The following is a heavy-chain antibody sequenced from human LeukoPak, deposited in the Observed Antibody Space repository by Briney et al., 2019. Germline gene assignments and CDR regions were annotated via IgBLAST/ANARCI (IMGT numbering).Heavy chain of an antibody. D-gene: IGHD1-26*01. Sequence: GASVKVSCKVSGYTLTELSMHWVRQAPGKGLEWMGGFDPEDGETIYAQKFQGRVTMTEDTSTDTAYMELSSLRSEDTAVYYCATDFPPRYSGSYYAVYWGQGTLVTVSS. CDR2: FDPEDGET. CDR1: GYTLTELS. CDR3: ATDFPPRYSGSYYAVY. J-gene: IGHJ4*02. V-gene: IGHV1-24*01.